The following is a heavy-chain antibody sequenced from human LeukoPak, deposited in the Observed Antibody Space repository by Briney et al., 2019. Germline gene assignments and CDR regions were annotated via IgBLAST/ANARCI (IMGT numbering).Heavy chain of an antibody. CDR3: ASKGDGYCRSTNCQGALDI. CDR1: GYTFTDYY. J-gene: IGHJ3*02. CDR2: INPNSGDT. D-gene: IGHD2-2*01. V-gene: IGHV1-2*02. Sequence: ASVKVSCKASGYTFTDYYMHWVRQAPGQGLEWMGWINPNSGDTNYAQKFQGRVIMTRDTSITTAYMELSSLRSDDTAVYYCASKGDGYCRSTNCQGALDIWGQGTMVTVSS.